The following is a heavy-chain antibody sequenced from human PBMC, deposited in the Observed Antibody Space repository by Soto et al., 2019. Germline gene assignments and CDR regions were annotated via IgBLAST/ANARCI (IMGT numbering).Heavy chain of an antibody. D-gene: IGHD6-19*01. Sequence: PSETLSLTCAVYGGSFSSYYWNWIRQPPGKGLEWIGEINDVGSTNYNPSLKSRVTMSVDTSKNQFSLKLTSVTAADTAVYYCARGPSGLISRLVPLLYWGQGTLVTVSS. CDR1: GGSFSSYY. CDR2: INDVGST. J-gene: IGHJ4*02. V-gene: IGHV4-34*01. CDR3: ARGPSGLISRLVPLLY.